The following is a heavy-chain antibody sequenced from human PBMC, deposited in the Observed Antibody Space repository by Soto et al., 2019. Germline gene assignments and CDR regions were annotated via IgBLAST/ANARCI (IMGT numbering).Heavy chain of an antibody. CDR2: IDYSGST. Sequence: QVQLQESGPGLVKPSETLSLTCTVSGGSISSYYWSWIRQPPGKGLEWIGYIDYSGSTNYNPSLKSRVTISVDTSKNQFSLKLSSVTAADTAVYYCARQITIWGQGTLVTVSS. J-gene: IGHJ4*02. V-gene: IGHV4-59*01. CDR3: ARQITI. CDR1: GGSISSYY. D-gene: IGHD3-9*01.